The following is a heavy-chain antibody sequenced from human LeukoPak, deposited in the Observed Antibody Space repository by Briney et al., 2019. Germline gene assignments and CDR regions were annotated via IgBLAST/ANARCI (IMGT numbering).Heavy chain of an antibody. V-gene: IGHV1-18*01. D-gene: IGHD2-15*01. CDR2: ISAYNGNT. J-gene: IGHJ4*02. CDR1: GYTFNNYA. CDR3: ATTDRFGGSSEFDY. Sequence: ASVKVSCKASGYTFNNYAMNWVRQAPGQGLEWMGWISAYNGNTNYAQKLQGRVTMTTDTSTSTAYMELRSLRSDDTAVYYCATTDRFGGSSEFDYWGQGTLVTVSS.